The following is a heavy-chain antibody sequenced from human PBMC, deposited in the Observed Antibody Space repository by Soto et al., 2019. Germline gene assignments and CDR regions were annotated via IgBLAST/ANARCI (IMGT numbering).Heavy chain of an antibody. Sequence: GSLRLSCAASGFTFSSYGMHWVRQAPGKGLEWVAVIWYDGSNKYYADSVKGRFTISRDNSKNTLYLQMNSLRAEDTAVYYCARDSDYGGNGDAFDIWGQGTMVTVSS. D-gene: IGHD4-17*01. CDR2: IWYDGSNK. V-gene: IGHV3-33*01. CDR3: ARDSDYGGNGDAFDI. J-gene: IGHJ3*02. CDR1: GFTFSSYG.